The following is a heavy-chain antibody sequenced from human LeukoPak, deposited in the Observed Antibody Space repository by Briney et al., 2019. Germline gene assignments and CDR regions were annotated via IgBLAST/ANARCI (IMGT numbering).Heavy chain of an antibody. D-gene: IGHD3-10*01. V-gene: IGHV4-38-2*02. Sequence: PSETLSLTCSVSDYSITNGYYWGWSRQPPGTGLEWIGSIYHSGSTFYNPSLKSRVTISVDTSKNQFSLKLTSVTAADTALYYCARDRDYYGSGSYGPDYWGQGILVTVSS. J-gene: IGHJ4*02. CDR2: IYHSGST. CDR3: ARDRDYYGSGSYGPDY. CDR1: DYSITNGYY.